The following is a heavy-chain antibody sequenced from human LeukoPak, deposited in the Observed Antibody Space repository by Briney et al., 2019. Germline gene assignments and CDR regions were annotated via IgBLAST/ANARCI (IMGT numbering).Heavy chain of an antibody. V-gene: IGHV3-74*01. J-gene: IGHJ4*02. CDR3: VKDRPPHGYFDY. Sequence: GGSLRLSCAASGFTFSSSWMHWVRQAPGKGLVWVSRMNSDGSITNYADSVKGRFTISRDNAKNTLYLQMNSLRVEDTAVYYCVKDRPPHGYFDYWGQGTLVTVSS. CDR1: GFTFSSSW. CDR2: MNSDGSIT.